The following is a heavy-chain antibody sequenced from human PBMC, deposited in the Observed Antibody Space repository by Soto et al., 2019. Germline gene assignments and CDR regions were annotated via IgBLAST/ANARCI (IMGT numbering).Heavy chain of an antibody. CDR3: SNVKYRSDSGGNPPVGY. CDR1: GFSLRSHA. V-gene: IGHV3-23*01. D-gene: IGHD2-15*01. J-gene: IGHJ4*02. Sequence: SLRLSCVESGFSLRSHAVSWVRQTPEKGLEWVSSISDSGATLSYADFVKGGFIVSGDNSRNTVYLQMDSLRVEDTAVHHCSNVKYRSDSGGNPPVGYWGQGTVVTVS. CDR2: ISDSGATL.